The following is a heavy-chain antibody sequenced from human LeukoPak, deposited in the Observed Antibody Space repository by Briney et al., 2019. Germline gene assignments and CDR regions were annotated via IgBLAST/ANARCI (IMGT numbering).Heavy chain of an antibody. CDR1: GASISGYY. CDR2: MYYSGST. J-gene: IGHJ6*02. Sequence: SETLSLTCAVSGASISGYYWNWIRQTPGKGLEWIGYMYYSGSTNYNPSFKSRVTMSGDTSKNELSLKLRSVTAADTAVYYCARMNGDYGFRNYFYYGLDVWGQGTTVTVSS. CDR3: ARMNGDYGFRNYFYYGLDV. D-gene: IGHD4-17*01. V-gene: IGHV4-59*08.